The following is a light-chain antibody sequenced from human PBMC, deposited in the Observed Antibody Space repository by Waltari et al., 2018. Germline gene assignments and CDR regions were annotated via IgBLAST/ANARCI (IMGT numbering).Light chain of an antibody. J-gene: IGKJ5*01. Sequence: DIQMTQSPPSLSASVGDRVTITCRASKTISNPLDWYQQKPRKAPKRLIYRSFILQSGVPSRFSGSGSGTDFTLTISSLQPEDFATYYCQQSSSSPITFGQGTRLEIK. CDR2: RSF. CDR1: KTISNP. CDR3: QQSSSSPIT. V-gene: IGKV1-39*01.